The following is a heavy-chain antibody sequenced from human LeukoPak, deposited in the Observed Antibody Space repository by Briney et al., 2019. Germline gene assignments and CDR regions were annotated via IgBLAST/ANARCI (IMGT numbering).Heavy chain of an antibody. CDR1: GSTFTNYG. Sequence: GASVKVSCKASGSTFTNYGISWVRQAPGQGLEWMGWISAYNGNTNYAQKLQGRVTMTTDTSTSTAYIELRSLRSDDTAVYYCAREFEDIRHLTVTTHRVEFDYWGQGTLVTVSS. CDR3: AREFEDIRHLTVTTHRVEFDY. CDR2: ISAYNGNT. D-gene: IGHD4-17*01. J-gene: IGHJ4*02. V-gene: IGHV1-18*01.